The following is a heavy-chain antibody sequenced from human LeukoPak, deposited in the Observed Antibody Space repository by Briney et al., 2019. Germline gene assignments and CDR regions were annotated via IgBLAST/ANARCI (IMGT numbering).Heavy chain of an antibody. J-gene: IGHJ4*02. V-gene: IGHV3-7*01. CDR3: VRDRGDY. Sequence: GGSLRLSCAASGFTFASHWINWVRQAPGRGLEWVANIKLGGSEVYYVESVKGRFTISRDDAKNSLFLQMGSLRDEDTAIYYCVRDRGDYWGQGTLVTVSS. CDR2: IKLGGSEV. CDR1: GFTFASHW.